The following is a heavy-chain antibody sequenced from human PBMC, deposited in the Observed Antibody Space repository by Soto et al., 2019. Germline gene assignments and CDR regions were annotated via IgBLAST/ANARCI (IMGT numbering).Heavy chain of an antibody. CDR2: ISYDGSNK. V-gene: IGHV3-30*18. Sequence: GESLRLSCAASGCILSTYAMGWVRQAPGKGLEWVAGISYDGSNKWYADSVKGRFTISRGSSENTLDLQMDSLRIEDTAVYFCAKDPSSGCSPGYVMAVWGQGSTVTGSS. J-gene: IGHJ6*02. CDR1: GCILSTYA. D-gene: IGHD6-19*01. CDR3: AKDPSSGCSPGYVMAV.